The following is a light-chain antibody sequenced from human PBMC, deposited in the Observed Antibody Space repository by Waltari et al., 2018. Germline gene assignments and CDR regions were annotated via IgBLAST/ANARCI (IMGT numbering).Light chain of an antibody. CDR1: SSDIGRYNY. Sequence: QSALTQPPSASGSPGQSVIISCTGTSSDIGRYNYVSWYQQHPGRAPKLIIHGVTHRTSGVPERFAAAKSGNTASLTVSGLQAEDEAKYYCSSYAGIKNYVLFGGGTQLTVL. CDR2: GVT. V-gene: IGLV2-8*01. J-gene: IGLJ2*01. CDR3: SSYAGIKNYVL.